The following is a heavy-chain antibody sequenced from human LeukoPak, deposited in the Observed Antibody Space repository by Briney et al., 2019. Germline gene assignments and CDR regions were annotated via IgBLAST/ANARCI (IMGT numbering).Heavy chain of an antibody. V-gene: IGHV3-43*02. D-gene: IGHD2-15*01. CDR2: ISGDGGST. Sequence: PGGSLRLSCTAFGFTFDDYAMHWVRQAPGKGLEWVSLISGDGGSTYYADSVKGRFTISRDNSKNSLYLQMNSLRTEDTALYYCAKDMSCSGGSCYSFDYWGQGTLVTVSS. J-gene: IGHJ4*02. CDR1: GFTFDDYA. CDR3: AKDMSCSGGSCYSFDY.